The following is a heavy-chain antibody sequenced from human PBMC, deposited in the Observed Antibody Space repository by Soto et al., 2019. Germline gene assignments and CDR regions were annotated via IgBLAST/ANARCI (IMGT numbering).Heavy chain of an antibody. CDR3: ARKSGGSSNPFFDY. D-gene: IGHD2-15*01. CDR2: IIPIFGTA. CDR1: GGTFSSYA. V-gene: IGHV1-69*12. J-gene: IGHJ4*02. Sequence: QVQLVQSGAEVKKPGSSVKVSCKASGGTFSSYAISWVRQAPGQGLEWMGGIIPIFGTANYAQKFQGRVTITADESTSTAYRELSSLRSEDTAVYYCARKSGGSSNPFFDYWGQGTLVTVSS.